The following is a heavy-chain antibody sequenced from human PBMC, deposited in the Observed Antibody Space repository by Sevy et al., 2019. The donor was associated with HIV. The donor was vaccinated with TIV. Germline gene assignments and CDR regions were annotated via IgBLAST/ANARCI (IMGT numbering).Heavy chain of an antibody. Sequence: KQSQTLSLTRAISGDSVSSNSAAWNWIRQSPSRGLEWLGRTYYRSKWYNDYAVSVKSRITINPDTSKNQFSLQLNSVTPEDTAVYYCARWGYSSSWYDYWYFDLWGRGTLVTVSS. D-gene: IGHD6-13*01. V-gene: IGHV6-1*01. CDR2: TYYRSKWYN. CDR1: GDSVSSNSAA. J-gene: IGHJ2*01. CDR3: ARWGYSSSWYDYWYFDL.